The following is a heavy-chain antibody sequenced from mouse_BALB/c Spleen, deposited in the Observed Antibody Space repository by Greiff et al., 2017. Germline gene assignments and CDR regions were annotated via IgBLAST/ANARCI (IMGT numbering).Heavy chain of an antibody. CDR3: ARNGNYRYDGFAY. Sequence: VQLQQSGPGLVQPSQSLSITCTVSGFSLTSYGVHWVRQSPGKGLEWLGVIWSGGSTDYNAAFISRLSISKDNSKSQVFFKMNSLQANDTAIYYCARNGNYRYDGFAYWGQGTLVTVSA. CDR2: IWSGGST. CDR1: GFSLTSYG. V-gene: IGHV2-2*02. D-gene: IGHD2-14*01. J-gene: IGHJ3*01.